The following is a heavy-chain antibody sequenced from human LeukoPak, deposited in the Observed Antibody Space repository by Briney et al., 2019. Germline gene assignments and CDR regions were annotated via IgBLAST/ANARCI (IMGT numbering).Heavy chain of an antibody. D-gene: IGHD2-21*02. CDR1: GFNFSSYW. CDR3: ARDRGAYCGGDCYLGFDY. V-gene: IGHV3-74*01. CDR2: INNDGT. Sequence: GGSLRLSCAASGFNFSSYWMHWVRQAPGKGLVWVSRINNDGTIYADSVKGRFTISRDNAKKSLYLQMTSLTAEDTAVYYCARDRGAYCGGDCYLGFDYWGRGTLVTVSS. J-gene: IGHJ4*01.